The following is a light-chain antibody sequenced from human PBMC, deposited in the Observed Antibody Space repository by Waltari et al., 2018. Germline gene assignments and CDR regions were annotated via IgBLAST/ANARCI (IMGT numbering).Light chain of an antibody. CDR1: SSDVGGYNY. J-gene: IGLJ3*02. V-gene: IGLV2-11*01. Sequence: QSALTQPRSVSGSPGQSVTISCTGTSSDVGGYNYVSWYQPPPGKAPKLMIYDVSKRPSGVPDRFSGSKSGNTASLTISGLQAEDEADYYCCSYAGSSWVFGGGTKLTVL. CDR3: CSYAGSSWV. CDR2: DVS.